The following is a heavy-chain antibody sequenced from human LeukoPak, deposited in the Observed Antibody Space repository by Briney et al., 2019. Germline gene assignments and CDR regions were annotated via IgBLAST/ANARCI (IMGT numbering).Heavy chain of an antibody. Sequence: GGSLRLSCAASGFTVSSNYMSWVCQAPGKGLEWVSVIYTSGSTYYADSVKGRFTISRDNSQNTVDLQMNSLRTEDTAVYYCARRGSCYSCAADYWGQGTLVTVSS. V-gene: IGHV3-66*04. CDR3: ARRGSCYSCAADY. D-gene: IGHD2-15*01. J-gene: IGHJ4*02. CDR1: GFTVSSNY. CDR2: IYTSGST.